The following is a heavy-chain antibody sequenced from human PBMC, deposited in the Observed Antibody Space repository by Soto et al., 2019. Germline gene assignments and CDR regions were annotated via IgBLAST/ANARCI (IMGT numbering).Heavy chain of an antibody. D-gene: IGHD6-19*01. CDR2: ISRSGSVI. CDR3: ARGGYSRGWSFDY. CDR1: GFTFSDYY. J-gene: IGHJ4*02. V-gene: IGHV3-11*01. Sequence: GGSLRLSCAASGFTFSDYYMSWIRQAPGKGLEWVSYISRSGSVIYYADSVKGRFTISRDDAKNSLYLQMNSLRAEDTAVFHCARGGYSRGWSFDYWGQGTLVTVSS.